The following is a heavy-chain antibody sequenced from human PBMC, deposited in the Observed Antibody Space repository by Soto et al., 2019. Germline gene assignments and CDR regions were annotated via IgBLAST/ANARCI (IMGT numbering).Heavy chain of an antibody. Sequence: ASVKVSCKASGYTFTSYAIDWVRQAPGQRLEWMGWINAGNGNIKYSQKFQGRVTITADKSTSTAYMELSSLRSEDTAVYYCARTGYYYDSSAINSTQHWGQGTLVTVSS. V-gene: IGHV1-3*01. CDR2: INAGNGNI. D-gene: IGHD3-22*01. J-gene: IGHJ1*01. CDR1: GYTFTSYA. CDR3: ARTGYYYDSSAINSTQH.